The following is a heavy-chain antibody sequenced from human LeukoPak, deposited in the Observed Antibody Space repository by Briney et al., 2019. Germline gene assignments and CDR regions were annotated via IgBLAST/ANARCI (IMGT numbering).Heavy chain of an antibody. CDR1: GFTFSSYW. D-gene: IGHD2-15*01. Sequence: GGSLRLSCAASGFTFSSYWMSWVRQAPGKGLEWVANIKQDGSEKYYVDSVKGRFTISRDNAKNSLYLQMNSLRAEDTAVYYCASSGRYCSGGNCADFDYWGQGTLVTVAS. CDR2: IKQDGSEK. J-gene: IGHJ4*02. CDR3: ASSGRYCSGGNCADFDY. V-gene: IGHV3-7*01.